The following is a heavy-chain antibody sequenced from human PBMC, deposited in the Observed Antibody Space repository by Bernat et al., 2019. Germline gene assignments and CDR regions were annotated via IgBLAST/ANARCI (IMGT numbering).Heavy chain of an antibody. J-gene: IGHJ2*01. CDR2: IWYDGSNK. V-gene: IGHV3-33*01. CDR3: ARDSKDWYFDL. CDR1: GFTFSSYG. Sequence: QVQLVESGGGVVQPGRSLRLSCAASGFTFSSYGMHWVRQAPGKGLEWVAVIWYDGSNKYYADSVKGRFTISRDNSKNTLYLQMNSLRAEDTAVYYCARDSKDWYFDLWGRGTLVTVSS.